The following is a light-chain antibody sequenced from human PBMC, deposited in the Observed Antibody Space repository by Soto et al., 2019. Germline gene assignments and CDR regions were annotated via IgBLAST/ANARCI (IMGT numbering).Light chain of an antibody. V-gene: IGLV2-14*01. J-gene: IGLJ1*01. CDR1: SGDIGSYNR. CDR3: SSYTNINTRACV. Sequence: QSVLTQPASVSGSPGQSITISCTGTSGDIGSYNRVSWYQQHPGKAPKPIIYEVTDRPSGVSNRFSGSKSGNTASLTISGLQAEEEAEYYCSSYTNINTRACVFGTGTKVTVL. CDR2: EVT.